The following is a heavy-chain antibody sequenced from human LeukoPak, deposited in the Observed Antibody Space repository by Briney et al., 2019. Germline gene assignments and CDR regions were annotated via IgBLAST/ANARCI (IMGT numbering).Heavy chain of an antibody. CDR1: GFTFSNAW. CDR2: ITSKTAGGTT. CDR3: TRQSDY. V-gene: IGHV3-15*01. J-gene: IGHJ4*02. Sequence: PGGSLRLSCAASGFTFSNAWMSWVRQAPGQGLEWVGRITSKTAGGTTDYAAPVKGRFTISRDDSKNTLYLQMNSLKPEDTAVYYFTRQSDYWGQGTLVAVSS.